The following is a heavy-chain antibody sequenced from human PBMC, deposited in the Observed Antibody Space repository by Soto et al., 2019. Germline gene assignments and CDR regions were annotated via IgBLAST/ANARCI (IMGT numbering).Heavy chain of an antibody. CDR3: ARGKLDRRLSWFDP. CDR2: IYPGDSDT. V-gene: IGHV5-51*01. CDR1: GYNFINYW. J-gene: IGHJ5*02. Sequence: GESLKISCRGSGYNFINYWIGWVRQMPGKGLEWMGVIYPGDSDTRYSPSFEGQVSISADKSISTAYLQWSSLKASDTAIYYGARGKLDRRLSWFDPWGPGTLVTVSS. D-gene: IGHD1-1*01.